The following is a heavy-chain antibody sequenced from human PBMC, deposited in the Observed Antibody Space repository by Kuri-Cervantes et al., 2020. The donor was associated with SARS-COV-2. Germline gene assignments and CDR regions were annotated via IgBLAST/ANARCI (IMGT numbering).Heavy chain of an antibody. Sequence: GESLKISCAASGFTFSSYAMHWVRQAPGKGLEWVAVISYDGSNKYYADSVKGRFTISRDNSKNTLYLQMNSLRAEDTAVYYCARPEYYYDSSGYYDYWGQGTLVTSPQ. CDR3: ARPEYYYDSSGYYDY. J-gene: IGHJ4*02. D-gene: IGHD3-22*01. V-gene: IGHV3-30*04. CDR1: GFTFSSYA. CDR2: ISYDGSNK.